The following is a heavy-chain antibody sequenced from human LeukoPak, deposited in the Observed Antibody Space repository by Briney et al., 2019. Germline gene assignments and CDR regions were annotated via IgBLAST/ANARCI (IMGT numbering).Heavy chain of an antibody. CDR2: IYNSGTT. CDR3: AGQSTVTPSWFDP. V-gene: IGHV4-59*08. Sequence: SETLSLTCTVSGGSISDYYWSWIRQPPGKGLEWIGYIYNSGTTNYNPSLKSRITISVDTSKNQFSLNLSSVTAADTAVYYCAGQSTVTPSWFDPWGQGTLVTVSS. D-gene: IGHD4-11*01. CDR1: GGSISDYY. J-gene: IGHJ5*02.